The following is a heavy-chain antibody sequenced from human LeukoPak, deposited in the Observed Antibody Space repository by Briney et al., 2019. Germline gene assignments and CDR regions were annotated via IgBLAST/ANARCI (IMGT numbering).Heavy chain of an antibody. CDR2: ISYDGSNE. CDR1: GFNFNSYG. CDR3: ARDYSSGWRYSE. D-gene: IGHD6-19*01. Sequence: GGSLRLSCAASGFNFNSYGMHWVRQAPGKGLEWVAVISYDGSNEFYADSVKGRFTLSRDNSKNTLYLQMSSLRAEDTAVYYCARDYSSGWRYSEWGQGTLVTVSS. V-gene: IGHV3-30*03. J-gene: IGHJ4*02.